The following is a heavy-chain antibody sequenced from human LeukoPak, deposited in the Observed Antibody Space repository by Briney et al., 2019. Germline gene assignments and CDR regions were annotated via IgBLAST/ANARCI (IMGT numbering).Heavy chain of an antibody. CDR3: TARYSSTWYPGY. J-gene: IGHJ4*02. CDR2: IRGKTDGTTP. D-gene: IGHD6-13*01. V-gene: IGHV3-15*01. Sequence: GGSLRLSCAASGFTFSNSWMSWVRQAPGKGLEWVGRIRGKTDGTTPDYAGPVKGKFTISRDDSENTLYLQMSSLNTQDTAVYYWTARYSSTWYPGYWGQGTLVTVSS. CDR1: GFTFSNSW.